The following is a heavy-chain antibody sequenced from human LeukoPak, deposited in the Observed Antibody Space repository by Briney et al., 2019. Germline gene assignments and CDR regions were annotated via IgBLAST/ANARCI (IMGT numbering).Heavy chain of an antibody. V-gene: IGHV3-30-3*01. J-gene: IGHJ4*02. CDR3: ARELWFGELLPFDY. D-gene: IGHD3-10*01. CDR1: GFTFSSYA. Sequence: PGRSLRLSCAASGFTFSSYAMHWVRQAPGKGLEWVAVISYDGSNKYYADFVKGRFTISRDNSKNTLYLQMNSLRAEDTAVYYCARELWFGELLPFDYWGQGTLVTVSS. CDR2: ISYDGSNK.